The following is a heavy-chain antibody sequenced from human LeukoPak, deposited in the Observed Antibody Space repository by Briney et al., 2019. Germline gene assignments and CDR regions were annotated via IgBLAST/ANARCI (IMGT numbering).Heavy chain of an antibody. V-gene: IGHV4-39*01. CDR3: ATRGNEVGAISFGY. Sequence: SETLSLTCTVSGGPISSSSYYWGWIRQPPGKGLEWIGSIYYSGSTYYNPSLRSRVTISVDTSKNQFSLKLSSVTASDTAVYYCATRGNEVGAISFGYWGQGTLVTVSS. CDR2: IYYSGST. J-gene: IGHJ4*02. D-gene: IGHD1-26*01. CDR1: GGPISSSSYY.